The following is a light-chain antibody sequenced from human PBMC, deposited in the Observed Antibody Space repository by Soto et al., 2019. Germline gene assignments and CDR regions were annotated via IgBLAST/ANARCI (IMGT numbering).Light chain of an antibody. CDR1: QPVSSW. CDR2: AIS. V-gene: IGKV1-12*02. J-gene: IGKJ4*01. CDR3: QEANSFT. Sequence: DIQMTQSPSSVSASVGDRVTITCRASQPVSSWLAWYQQKPGEAPTLLIYAISSLQTGVPSRFSGSGSGTDFTLTSSSLQPEDFASYYCQEANSFTFGGGTKVEIK.